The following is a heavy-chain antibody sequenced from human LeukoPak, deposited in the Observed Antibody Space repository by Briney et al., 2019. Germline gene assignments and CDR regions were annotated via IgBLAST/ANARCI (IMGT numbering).Heavy chain of an antibody. CDR3: AKEVWGWRYLDY. CDR2: ISGSGGST. J-gene: IGHJ4*02. V-gene: IGHV3-23*01. D-gene: IGHD3-16*01. Sequence: VGCLSLSSAASGFTFSIYAMSGVRGAPGKGLGWVSAISGSGGSTYYADSARGRFTISRDNSKNTLYLQMNSLRAEDTAVYYCAKEVWGWRYLDYWGQGTLVTVSS. CDR1: GFTFSIYA.